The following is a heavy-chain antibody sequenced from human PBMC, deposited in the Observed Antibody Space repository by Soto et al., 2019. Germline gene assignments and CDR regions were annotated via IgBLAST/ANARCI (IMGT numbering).Heavy chain of an antibody. D-gene: IGHD1-26*01. Sequence: APSGGNVSRYRWNSDHQAKGKGLEWVSYISSRSTGIYYADSVKGRLTISRDNAKNSLYLQMNSLGAEDTAVYYCARVKWGSFYFDYWGQGALVTVSS. CDR2: ISSRSTGI. CDR1: GGNVSRYR. V-gene: IGHV3-48*01. CDR3: ARVKWGSFYFDY. J-gene: IGHJ4*02.